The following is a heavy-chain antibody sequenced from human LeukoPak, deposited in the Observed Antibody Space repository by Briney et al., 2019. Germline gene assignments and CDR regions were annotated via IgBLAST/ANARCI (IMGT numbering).Heavy chain of an antibody. V-gene: IGHV3-23*01. CDR3: AKNLPRYDFWSGSNYFDY. J-gene: IGHJ4*02. D-gene: IGHD3-3*01. Sequence: GGSLRLSCAASGFTLSSNAMSWVRQAPGKWMEWVSAISGSGGSASYADSVKGRFTISRDNSKNTLYLQMNSLRAEDTAVYYCAKNLPRYDFWSGSNYFDYWGQGTLVTVSS. CDR1: GFTLSSNA. CDR2: ISGSGGSA.